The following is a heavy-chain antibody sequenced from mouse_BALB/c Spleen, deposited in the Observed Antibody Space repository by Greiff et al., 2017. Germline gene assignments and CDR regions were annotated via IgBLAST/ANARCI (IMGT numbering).Heavy chain of an antibody. CDR3: ASPLFYGNYESYAMDY. CDR2: IWSGGST. Sequence: QVQLKESGPGLVQPSQSLSITCTVSGFSLTSYGVHWVRQSPGKGLEWLGVIWSGGSTDYNAAFISRLSISKDNSKSQVFFKMNSLQANDTAIYYCASPLFYGNYESYAMDYWGQGTSVTVSS. V-gene: IGHV2-2*02. J-gene: IGHJ4*01. CDR1: GFSLTSYG. D-gene: IGHD2-1*01.